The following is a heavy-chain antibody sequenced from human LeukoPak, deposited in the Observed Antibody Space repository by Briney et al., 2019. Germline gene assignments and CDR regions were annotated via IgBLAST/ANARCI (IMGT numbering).Heavy chain of an antibody. V-gene: IGHV3-15*01. CDR3: TTYRSGAFDI. D-gene: IGHD1-26*01. Sequence: KTGGSLRLSCAASGLSFRTHWMHWARQAPGKGLEWVGLIKSKTEGGTTDYAAPVKGRFTISRYDSKNTLYLQMNSLKTEDTAVYLCTTYRSGAFDIWGQGTMVTVSS. CDR1: GLSFRTHW. CDR2: IKSKTEGGTT. J-gene: IGHJ3*02.